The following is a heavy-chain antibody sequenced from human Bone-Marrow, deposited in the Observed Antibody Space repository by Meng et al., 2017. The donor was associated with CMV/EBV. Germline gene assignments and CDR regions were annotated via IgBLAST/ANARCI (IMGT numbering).Heavy chain of an antibody. Sequence: GESLKISCAASGFTFSSWWMHWVRQAPGKGLVWVSRINSDGSSTSYADSVKGRFTISRDNAKNTLYLQMNSLRAEDTAVYYCARVIAARPRYFALWGRGTRVTGSS. D-gene: IGHD6-6*01. CDR1: GFTFSSWW. V-gene: IGHV3-74*01. CDR2: INSDGSST. J-gene: IGHJ2*01. CDR3: ARVIAARPRYFAL.